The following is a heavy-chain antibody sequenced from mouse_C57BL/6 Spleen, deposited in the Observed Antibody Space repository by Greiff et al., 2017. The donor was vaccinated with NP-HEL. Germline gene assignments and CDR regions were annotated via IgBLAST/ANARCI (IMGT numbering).Heavy chain of an antibody. D-gene: IGHD1-1*01. CDR3: ASGNGFIRTFFDY. J-gene: IGHJ2*01. Sequence: EVQGVESGGGLVQPGGSLKLSCAASGFTFSDYYMYWVRQTPEKRLEWVAYISNGGGSTYYPDTVKGRFTISRDNAKNTLYLQMSRLKSEDTAMYYCASGNGFIRTFFDYWGQGTTLTVAS. CDR2: ISNGGGST. V-gene: IGHV5-12*01. CDR1: GFTFSDYY.